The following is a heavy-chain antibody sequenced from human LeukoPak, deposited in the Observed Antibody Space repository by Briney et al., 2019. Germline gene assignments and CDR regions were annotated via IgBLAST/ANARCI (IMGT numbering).Heavy chain of an antibody. CDR2: MSANGDST. CDR3: TKEASSWYYGAFDV. J-gene: IGHJ3*01. V-gene: IGHV3-23*01. CDR1: GFTFSNYA. D-gene: IGHD6-13*01. Sequence: PGGSLRLSCAASGFTFSNYAMSWVRQAPGRGLEWVSAMSANGDSTYYAASVKGRFTISRDNSKNTPYLQMNNLRAEDTALYYCTKEASSWYYGAFDVWGQGTLVTVSS.